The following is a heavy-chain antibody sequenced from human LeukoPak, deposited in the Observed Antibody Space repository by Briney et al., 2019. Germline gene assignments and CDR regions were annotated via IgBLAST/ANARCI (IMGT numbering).Heavy chain of an antibody. D-gene: IGHD3-10*01. Sequence: SVKVSCKASGYTFTSYGISWVRQAPGQGLEWVGGITPVLGTSNYAQKFQGRVMISTDESTSTVYMELSSLGSEDTAVYYCAREGFVWELKHAFDIWGQGTMVSVSS. CDR3: AREGFVWELKHAFDI. CDR2: ITPVLGTS. J-gene: IGHJ3*02. CDR1: GYTFTSYG. V-gene: IGHV1-69*05.